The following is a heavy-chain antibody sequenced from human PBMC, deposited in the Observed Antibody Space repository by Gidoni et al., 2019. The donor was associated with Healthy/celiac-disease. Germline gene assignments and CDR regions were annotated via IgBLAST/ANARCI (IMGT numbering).Heavy chain of an antibody. CDR3: AKEGIQLWLTDY. J-gene: IGHJ4*02. Sequence: EVQLVESGGGLVQPGGSLRLCCAASGVTFSSFDLSRVRQAPGKGLEWVSGISGSGGSTYYADSVKGRFTISRDNTKNTLSLQMNSLRAEDTAIYYCAKEGIQLWLTDYWGQGTLVTVSS. CDR2: ISGSGGST. D-gene: IGHD5-18*01. CDR1: GVTFSSFD. V-gene: IGHV3-23*04.